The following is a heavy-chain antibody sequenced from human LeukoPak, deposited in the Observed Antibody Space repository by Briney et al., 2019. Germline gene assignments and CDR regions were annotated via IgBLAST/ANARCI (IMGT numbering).Heavy chain of an antibody. D-gene: IGHD6-19*01. Sequence: GGFLRLSCAASGFTFRSYGMHWVRQCPGKGLEWVAVIWYDGSNKYYADSVKGRFTISRDNSKNTLYLQMNSLRAGDTAVYYCAKDRQAVGAAFDIWGQGTMVTVSS. CDR1: GFTFRSYG. CDR2: IWYDGSNK. V-gene: IGHV3-33*06. J-gene: IGHJ3*02. CDR3: AKDRQAVGAAFDI.